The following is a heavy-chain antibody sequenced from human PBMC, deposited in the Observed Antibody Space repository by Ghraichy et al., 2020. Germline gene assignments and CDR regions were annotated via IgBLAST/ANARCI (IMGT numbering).Heavy chain of an antibody. CDR2: INHSGST. CDR1: GGSFSGYY. D-gene: IGHD2-15*01. CDR3: ARQSGATVHY. J-gene: IGHJ4*02. Sequence: SETLSLTCAVYGGSFSGYYWSWIRQPPGKGLEWIGEINHSGSTNYNPSLKSRVTISVDTSKNQFSLKLSSVTAADTAVYYCARQSGATVHYWGQGTLVTVSS. V-gene: IGHV4-34*01.